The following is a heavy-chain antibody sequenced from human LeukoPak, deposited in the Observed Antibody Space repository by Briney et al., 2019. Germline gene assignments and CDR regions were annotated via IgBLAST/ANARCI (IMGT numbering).Heavy chain of an antibody. J-gene: IGHJ4*02. Sequence: ASVKVSCKASGYTFTGYYMHWVRQAPGQGLEWMGRINPNSGGTNYAQKFQGRVTMTRDTSISAAYMELSRLRSDDTAVYYCARDGRGYYDSSGYYCYFDYWGQGTLVTVSS. CDR3: ARDGRGYYDSSGYYCYFDY. CDR1: GYTFTGYY. CDR2: INPNSGGT. D-gene: IGHD3-22*01. V-gene: IGHV1-2*06.